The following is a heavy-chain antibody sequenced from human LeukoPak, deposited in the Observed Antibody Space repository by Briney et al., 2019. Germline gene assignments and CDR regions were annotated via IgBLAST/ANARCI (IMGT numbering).Heavy chain of an antibody. CDR1: VYTFTGYY. CDR3: ARWVQMGAYGWGSYRPSDY. J-gene: IGHJ4*02. CDR2: INPNSGGT. D-gene: IGHD3-16*02. Sequence: ASVKVSCKASVYTFTGYYMHWVRQAPGQGLEWMGWINPNSGGTNYAQKFQGRVTMTRDTSLSTAYMQLSRLRSDDTAVYCCARWVQMGAYGWGSYRPSDYWGQGTLVTVSS. V-gene: IGHV1-2*02.